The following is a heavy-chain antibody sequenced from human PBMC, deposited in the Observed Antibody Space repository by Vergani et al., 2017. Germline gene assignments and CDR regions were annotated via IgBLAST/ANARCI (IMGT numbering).Heavy chain of an antibody. CDR2: ISGSGGST. V-gene: IGHV3-23*01. CDR3: AKVVDGDYLTVFDY. Sequence: EVQLLESGGGLVQPGGSLRLSCAASGFTFSSYAMSWVRQAPGKGLEWVSAISGSGGSTYYADSVKGRFTISRDNTKNPLYLKMNSLRDENTAVYYCAKVVDGDYLTVFDYWGQGTLVTVSS. D-gene: IGHD4-17*01. J-gene: IGHJ4*02. CDR1: GFTFSSYA.